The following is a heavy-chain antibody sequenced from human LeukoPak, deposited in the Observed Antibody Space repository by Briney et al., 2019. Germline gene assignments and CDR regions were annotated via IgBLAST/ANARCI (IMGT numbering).Heavy chain of an antibody. V-gene: IGHV3-53*01. D-gene: IGHD1-26*01. CDR3: ARDAVTRGVVGPIRDIEAY. CDR2: IYSDGST. J-gene: IGHJ4*02. CDR1: GFTVSNYY. Sequence: PGGSLRLSCAASGFTVSNYYMTWVRQAPGKGLEWVSVIYSDGSTFYADSVKGRFTISRDNAKNSLYLQMNSLRAEDTAVYYCARDAVTRGVVGPIRDIEAYWGQGTLVTVSS.